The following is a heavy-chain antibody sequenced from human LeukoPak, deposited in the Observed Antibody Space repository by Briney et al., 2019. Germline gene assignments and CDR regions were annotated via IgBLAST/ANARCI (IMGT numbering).Heavy chain of an antibody. CDR3: ARLVVGELFRHRYYYYYYMDV. V-gene: IGHV4-34*01. CDR1: GGSFSGYY. Sequence: SETLSLTCAVYGGSFSGYYWSWIRQPPGKGLEWIGEINHSGSTNYNPSLKRRVTTSVDTPKNQCPLMLSSVTAAHTAVYYCARLVVGELFRHRYYYYYYMDVWGKGTTVTVSS. D-gene: IGHD3-10*01. J-gene: IGHJ6*03. CDR2: INHSGST.